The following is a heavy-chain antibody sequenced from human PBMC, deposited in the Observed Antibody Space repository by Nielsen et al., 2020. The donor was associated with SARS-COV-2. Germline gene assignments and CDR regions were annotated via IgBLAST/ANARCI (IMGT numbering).Heavy chain of an antibody. D-gene: IGHD1-14*01. CDR2: ISWNSGSI. Sequence: GGSLRHSCAASGFTFDDYAMHWVRQAPGKGLEWVSGISWNSGSIAYADSVKGRFTISRDNAKNSLHLQMNSLRAEDTAFYYCARGRRVGTTLFEYWGQGTLVTVSS. V-gene: IGHV3-9*01. J-gene: IGHJ4*02. CDR3: ARGRRVGTTLFEY. CDR1: GFTFDDYA.